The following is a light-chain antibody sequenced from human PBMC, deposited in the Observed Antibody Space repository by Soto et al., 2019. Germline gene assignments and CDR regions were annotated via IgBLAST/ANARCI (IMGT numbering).Light chain of an antibody. CDR3: QQYVTPPYT. CDR1: RSVSFAY. V-gene: IGKV3-20*01. J-gene: IGKJ2*01. CDR2: GAS. Sequence: IVLTQSPDTLYLSPGESASLSCRASRSVSFAYVAWYQLRPGQAPRLLIYGASSRATGIPDRFSGSGSGTDFTLTIGRLEPEDSAVYYCQQYVTPPYTFGQGIKLEI.